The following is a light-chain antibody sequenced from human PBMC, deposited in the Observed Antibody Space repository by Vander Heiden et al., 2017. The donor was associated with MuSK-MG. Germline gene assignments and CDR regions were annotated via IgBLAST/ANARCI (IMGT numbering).Light chain of an antibody. CDR3: QQDDNLVT. V-gene: IGKV1-33*01. J-gene: IGKJ4*01. CDR2: DVS. CDR1: QHIGTY. Sequence: DIQMTQSPSSLSASVGDRVTIACQASQHIGTYLNWYQKKPGKAPKLLIYDVSLLETGVPSRFSGSGSGTDFTLTISGLQPEDVATYYCQQDDNLVTFGGGTKVVIK.